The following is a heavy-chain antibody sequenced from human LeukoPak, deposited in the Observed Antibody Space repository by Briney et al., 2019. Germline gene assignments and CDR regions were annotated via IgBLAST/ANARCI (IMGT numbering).Heavy chain of an antibody. CDR1: GYTFTSYY. V-gene: IGHV1-46*01. CDR3: ARDARSDYYDSSGYLGEFDY. D-gene: IGHD3-22*01. Sequence: ASVKVSCKASGYTFTSYYMHWVRQAPGQGLEWMGIINPSGGSTSYAQKFQGRVTMTRDTSTSTVYMELSSLRSEDTAVYYCARDARSDYYDSSGYLGEFDYWGQGTLSPSPQ. J-gene: IGHJ4*02. CDR2: INPSGGST.